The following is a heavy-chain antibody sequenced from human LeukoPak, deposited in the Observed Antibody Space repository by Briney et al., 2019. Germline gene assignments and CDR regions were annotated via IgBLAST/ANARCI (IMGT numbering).Heavy chain of an antibody. Sequence: SGGSLRLSCAASGFTFDDYGMSWVRQAPGKGLEWVAAINWNGGSTGYADSVKGRFTISRDNAKNSLYLQMNSLRAEDTALYYCARGAVAGTLDYFQHWGQGTLVTVSS. V-gene: IGHV3-20*04. CDR2: INWNGGST. CDR3: ARGAVAGTLDYFQH. D-gene: IGHD6-19*01. CDR1: GFTFDDYG. J-gene: IGHJ1*01.